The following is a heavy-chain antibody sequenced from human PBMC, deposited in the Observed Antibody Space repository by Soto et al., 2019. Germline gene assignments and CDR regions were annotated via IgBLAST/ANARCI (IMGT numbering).Heavy chain of an antibody. CDR3: AREGDNHDAFDI. J-gene: IGHJ3*02. CDR2: IIPILGIA. CDR1: GGTFSSYT. V-gene: IGHV1-69*08. D-gene: IGHD2-15*01. Sequence: QVQLVQSGAEVKKPGSSVKVSCKASGGTFSSYTISWLLQAPGQGLEWMGRIIPILGIANYAQKFQGRVTITADKSTSTAYMELSSLRSEDTAVYYCAREGDNHDAFDIWGQGTMVTVSS.